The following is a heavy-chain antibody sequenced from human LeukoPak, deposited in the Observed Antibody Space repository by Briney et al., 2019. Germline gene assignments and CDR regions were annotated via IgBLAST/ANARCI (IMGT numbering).Heavy chain of an antibody. D-gene: IGHD2-2*01. CDR1: GFTFSDYY. CDR2: ISSSVSTI. J-gene: IGHJ3*02. V-gene: IGHV3-11*01. Sequence: GRCLRLSCAASGFTFSDYYMSCISHAPGNGLGWVSYISSSVSTIYYTDSVTGRSTTSTDNAKNSLYLQMNSERAEDTAGYYCARVGGGVVPAAPHNAFDIWGQGTMVTVSS. CDR3: ARVGGGVVPAAPHNAFDI.